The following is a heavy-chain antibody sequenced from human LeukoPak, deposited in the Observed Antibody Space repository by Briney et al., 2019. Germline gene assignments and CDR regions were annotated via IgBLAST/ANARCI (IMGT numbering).Heavy chain of an antibody. V-gene: IGHV3-53*01. CDR2: IYRGGAT. CDR1: GFSVSSNF. Sequence: GGSLRLSCAASGFSVSSNFMSWVRQAPGKGLEWVSVIYRGGATYYADAVKGRFTISRDISTNTLYLQMNSLRAEDTAVYYCAKEGRRMLYPWGQGTLVTVSS. CDR3: AKEGRRMLYP. D-gene: IGHD2-8*01. J-gene: IGHJ5*02.